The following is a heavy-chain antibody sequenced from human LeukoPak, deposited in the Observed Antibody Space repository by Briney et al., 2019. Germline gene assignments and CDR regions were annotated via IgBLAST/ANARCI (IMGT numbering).Heavy chain of an antibody. CDR1: GFIFSSYA. D-gene: IGHD5-18*01. V-gene: IGHV3-66*04. Sequence: GGSLRLSCAASGFIFSSYAMSWVRQAPGKGLEWVSVIYSGGSTYYADSVKGRFTISRDNAKNSLYLQMNSLRAEDTAVYYCARHDFRVDTATVYYFDHWGQGTLVTVSS. J-gene: IGHJ4*02. CDR2: IYSGGST. CDR3: ARHDFRVDTATVYYFDH.